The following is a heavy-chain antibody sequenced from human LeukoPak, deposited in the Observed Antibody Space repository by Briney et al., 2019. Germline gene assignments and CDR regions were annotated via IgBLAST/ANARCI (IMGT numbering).Heavy chain of an antibody. CDR3: ARLDNVRGAFDY. D-gene: IGHD2-2*03. CDR2: MYYSWST. CDR1: GGSVNNYF. V-gene: IGHV4-59*02. J-gene: IGHJ4*02. Sequence: SETLSLTCTVSGGSVNNYFWNWIRQPPGKGLEWIGYMYYSWSTNYNPSLKSRVTISVDTSKNQFSLQLSSVTAADTAVYFCARLDNVRGAFDYWGQGTLVTVSS.